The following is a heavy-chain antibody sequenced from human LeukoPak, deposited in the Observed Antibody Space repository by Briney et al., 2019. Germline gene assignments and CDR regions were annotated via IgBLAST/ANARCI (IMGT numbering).Heavy chain of an antibody. V-gene: IGHV4-39*01. CDR3: ASLSGSYSRGYFDY. CDR1: GGSISSSSYY. CDR2: IYYSGST. Sequence: SETLSLTCTVSGGSISSSSYYWGWIRQPPGKGLEWIGSIYYSGSTYYNPSLKSRVTISVDTSKNQFSLKLSSVTAADTAVYYCASLSGSYSRGYFDYWGQGTLVPVSS. J-gene: IGHJ4*02. D-gene: IGHD1-26*01.